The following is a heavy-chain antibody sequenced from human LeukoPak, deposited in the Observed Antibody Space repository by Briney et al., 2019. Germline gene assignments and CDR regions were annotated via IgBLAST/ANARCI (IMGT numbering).Heavy chain of an antibody. J-gene: IGHJ3*02. CDR2: IYPKSGGT. V-gene: IGHV1-2*02. D-gene: IGHD5-12*01. CDR1: GYTFTCHY. Sequence: ASVKVSCKASGYTFTCHYMHWVRQAPGQGLEWMGWIYPKSGGTNYAQKFQSRVTMTRDTSITTAFMELNILTSDDTAVYYCVRDGYSGGAFDIWGQGTMVTVSS. CDR3: VRDGYSGGAFDI.